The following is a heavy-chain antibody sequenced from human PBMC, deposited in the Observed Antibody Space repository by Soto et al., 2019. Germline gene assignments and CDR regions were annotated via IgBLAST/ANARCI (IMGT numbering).Heavy chain of an antibody. D-gene: IGHD3-3*01. V-gene: IGHV4-4*07. CDR3: ARDNNDFWSLYPLAFDY. J-gene: IGHJ4*02. Sequence: KPSETLSLTCTVSGGSLTKYYWRWIRQPAGKGLEWIGRVSTSGNVVSKASLRSRLTMSVDTSKNQFSLRLTSVTAADTAVYYCARDNNDFWSLYPLAFDYWGQGALVTVSS. CDR1: GGSLTKYY. CDR2: VSTSGNV.